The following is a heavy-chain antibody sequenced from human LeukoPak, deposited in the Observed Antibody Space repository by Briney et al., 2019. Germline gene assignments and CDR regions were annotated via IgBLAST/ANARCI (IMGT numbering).Heavy chain of an antibody. J-gene: IGHJ4*02. Sequence: GGSLRLSCAASGFTFSSYAMSWVRQAPGKGLEWVSAISGSGGSTYYVDSVKGRFTISRDNSKNTLYLQMNSLRAEDTAVYYCAKRRSYYDFWSEYFDYWGQGTLVTVSS. V-gene: IGHV3-23*01. D-gene: IGHD3-3*01. CDR2: ISGSGGST. CDR1: GFTFSSYA. CDR3: AKRRSYYDFWSEYFDY.